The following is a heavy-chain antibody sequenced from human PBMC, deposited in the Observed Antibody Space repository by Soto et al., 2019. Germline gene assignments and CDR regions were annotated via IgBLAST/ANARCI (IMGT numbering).Heavy chain of an antibody. Sequence: EVQLVESGGGLVQPGGSLRLSCAASGFTVTDHYMDWVRQAPGKGLEWVGRTRDKAHTYTTEYAASVKGRFIISRDDSVNSLYLQMNTLKTEDTAVYYCASAGYCTGTRYCVDSWGQGTLVTVSS. CDR3: ASAGYCTGTRYCVDS. CDR2: TRDKAHTYTT. CDR1: GFTVTDHY. D-gene: IGHD2-8*02. V-gene: IGHV3-72*01. J-gene: IGHJ4*02.